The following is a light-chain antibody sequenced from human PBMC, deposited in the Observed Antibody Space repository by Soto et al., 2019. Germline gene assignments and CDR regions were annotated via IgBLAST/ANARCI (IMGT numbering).Light chain of an antibody. CDR2: KAS. Sequence: DIQMTQSPSTLSASVGDRVTITCRASQSISSWLAWYQQKPGKAPKLLIYKASSLESGVPSRFSGSGSGTECTLTISSLQPDDFATYYCQQYNSYSRTFCQGTKVDIK. CDR1: QSISSW. J-gene: IGKJ1*01. V-gene: IGKV1-5*03. CDR3: QQYNSYSRT.